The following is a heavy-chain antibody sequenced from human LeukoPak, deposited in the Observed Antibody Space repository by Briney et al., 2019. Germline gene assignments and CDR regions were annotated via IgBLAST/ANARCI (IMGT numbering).Heavy chain of an antibody. CDR1: GGSLSSSTYY. Sequence: SETLSLTCTVSGGSLSSSTYYWGWIRQPPGKGLEWIGSIYHSGSTYYNPPLKSRVTISVDRSKNQFSLKLSSVTAADTAVYYCARERRNPPGYSSGWYFDYWGQGTLVTVSS. CDR2: IYHSGST. V-gene: IGHV4-39*07. CDR3: ARERRNPPGYSSGWYFDY. D-gene: IGHD6-19*01. J-gene: IGHJ4*02.